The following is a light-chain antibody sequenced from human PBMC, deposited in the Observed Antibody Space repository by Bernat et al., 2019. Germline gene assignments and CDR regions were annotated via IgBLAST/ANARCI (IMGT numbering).Light chain of an antibody. CDR3: QQYGSSLFT. CDR2: GAS. Sequence: EIVLTQSPCTLSLSPGERATLSCRASQSVSSSYLAWYQQKPGQAPRRLIYGASSRATGIPVRFSGSGSGTDFTLTISRLEPEDLSVYYCQQYGSSLFTFGPGTNVDIK. J-gene: IGKJ3*01. CDR1: QSVSSSY. V-gene: IGKV3-20*01.